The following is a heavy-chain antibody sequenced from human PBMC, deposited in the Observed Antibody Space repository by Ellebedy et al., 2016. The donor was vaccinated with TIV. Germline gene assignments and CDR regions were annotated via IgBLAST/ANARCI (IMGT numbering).Heavy chain of an antibody. V-gene: IGHV3-13*01. D-gene: IGHD5-12*01. CDR2: LVAAGNT. CDR1: GITLSSYD. J-gene: IGHJ4*02. Sequence: GESLKISCAASGITLSSYDMQWVRHVTGKGLGLVSGLVAAGNTFYADSVKGRFVISRENAKNSLFLQMNNLRVQDTAVYYCVRIGYITSWFREVHWGQGTLVAVS. CDR3: VRIGYITSWFREVH.